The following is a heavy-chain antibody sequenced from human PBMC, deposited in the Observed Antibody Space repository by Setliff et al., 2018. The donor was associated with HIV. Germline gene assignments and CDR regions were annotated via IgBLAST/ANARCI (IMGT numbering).Heavy chain of an antibody. J-gene: IGHJ3*01. CDR2: ISNTGSST. D-gene: IGHD3-3*01. Sequence: GGSLRLSCVASGLTLSSYAMNWVRQAPGKGLEWLSGISNTGSSTYYGDSVKGRFTISRDKSRNIVFLQMDSLRAEDTALYYCAKQRYYDGNDGFDVWGQGTMVTVSS. CDR3: AKQRYYDGNDGFDV. CDR1: GLTLSSYA. V-gene: IGHV3-23*01.